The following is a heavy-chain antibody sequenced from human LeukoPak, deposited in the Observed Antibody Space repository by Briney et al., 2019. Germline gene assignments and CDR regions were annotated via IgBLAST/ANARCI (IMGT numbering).Heavy chain of an antibody. Sequence: PGKSLRLSCAASGITFSSSWMHWVRQAPGKGLVWVSRINSDGTTTSYADSVKGRFTISRDNAKNTLYLQMNNLRAEDTAVYYCARGESGGLDWGQGTLVTVSS. CDR2: INSDGTTT. CDR3: ARGESGGLD. CDR1: GITFSSSW. D-gene: IGHD3-10*01. V-gene: IGHV3-74*01. J-gene: IGHJ4*02.